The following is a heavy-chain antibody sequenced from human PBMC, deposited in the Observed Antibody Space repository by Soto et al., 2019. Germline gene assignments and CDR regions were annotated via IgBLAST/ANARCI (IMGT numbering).Heavy chain of an antibody. CDR1: GDTFTDYY. Sequence: QVQLMQSGAEVKKPGASVKVSCKASGDTFTDYYIHWVRQAPGQGLEWMGTVNPSGGHTTYAQHFLGRVTMTRDTSTSTLYMELTSLTSDDTAIYYWAIGGHVGVVTAALDYWGQGTLVTVSS. J-gene: IGHJ4*02. D-gene: IGHD2-21*02. V-gene: IGHV1-46*01. CDR2: VNPSGGHT. CDR3: AIGGHVGVVTAALDY.